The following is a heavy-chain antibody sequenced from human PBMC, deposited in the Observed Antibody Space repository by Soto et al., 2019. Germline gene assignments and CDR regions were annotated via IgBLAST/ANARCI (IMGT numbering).Heavy chain of an antibody. V-gene: IGHV1-46*03. D-gene: IGHD4-17*01. Sequence: ASVKVSCKASGYTFTSYYMHWVRQAPGQGLEWMGIINPSGGSTSYAQKFQGRVTMTRDTSTSTVYMELSSLRSEDTAVYYCARDDTPRGGDYVSGYYYYMDVWGKGTTVTVSS. CDR2: INPSGGST. CDR3: ARDDTPRGGDYVSGYYYYMDV. J-gene: IGHJ6*03. CDR1: GYTFTSYY.